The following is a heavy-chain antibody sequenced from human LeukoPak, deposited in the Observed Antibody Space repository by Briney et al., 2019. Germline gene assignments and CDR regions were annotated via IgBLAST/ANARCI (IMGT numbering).Heavy chain of an antibody. J-gene: IGHJ3*02. D-gene: IGHD1-26*01. CDR1: GFTVSGNY. Sequence: GGSLRLSCAASGFTVSGNYMSWVRQAPGKGLEWVGRIKSKADGGTTDYAAVVKGRFTISRDNSKNTLQMNSLKTEDTAVYYCTTEYEGSGSAFDIWGQGTMVTVSS. CDR3: TTEYEGSGSAFDI. V-gene: IGHV3-15*01. CDR2: IKSKADGGTT.